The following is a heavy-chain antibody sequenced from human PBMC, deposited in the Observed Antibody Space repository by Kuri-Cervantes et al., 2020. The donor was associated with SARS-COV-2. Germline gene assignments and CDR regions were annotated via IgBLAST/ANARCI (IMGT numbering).Heavy chain of an antibody. CDR2: ISWNSGSS. J-gene: IGHJ6*02. CDR3: TKDTAAEYYFYGMDV. D-gene: IGHD6-13*01. CDR1: GFTFSGHW. Sequence: GGSLRLSCAASGFTFSGHWIHWVRQAPGKGLEWVSGISWNSGSSGYADSVRGRFTISKDNARNSLYLQMNSLRDEDTALYYCTKDTAAEYYFYGMDVWGQGTTVTVSS. V-gene: IGHV3-9*01.